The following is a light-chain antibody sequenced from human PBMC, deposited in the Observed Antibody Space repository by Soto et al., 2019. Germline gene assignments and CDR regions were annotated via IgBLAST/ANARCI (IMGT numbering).Light chain of an antibody. CDR1: QGINTW. V-gene: IGKV1-5*01. CDR2: SAS. Sequence: DLQRPQWPSSVRAFVVEGETIDCGASQGINTWLAWYQQKPGKAPKLLMYSASILHTGVPSRFSGSGSGTEFTLTVSGLQTDDVAIYYSKQYTTYSPWEFGQGTKVDNK. J-gene: IGKJ1*01. CDR3: KQYTTYSPWE.